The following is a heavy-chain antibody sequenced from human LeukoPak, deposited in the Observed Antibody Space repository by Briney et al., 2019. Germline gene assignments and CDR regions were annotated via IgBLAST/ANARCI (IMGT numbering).Heavy chain of an antibody. CDR2: INPNTGDT. Sequence: ASVKVSCKASGFTFNAYYIHWVRQAPGQGLEWMGWINPNTGDTNYAQKFQGRITMTRDTSISTAYMELNRLTSDDTAVYYCARDTGFPFFDFWGHGALVTVSS. CDR3: ARDTGFPFFDF. V-gene: IGHV1-2*02. CDR1: GFTFNAYY. J-gene: IGHJ4*01.